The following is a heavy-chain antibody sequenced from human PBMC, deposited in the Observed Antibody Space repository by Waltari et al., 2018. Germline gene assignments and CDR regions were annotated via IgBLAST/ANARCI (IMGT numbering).Heavy chain of an antibody. D-gene: IGHD2-15*01. Sequence: QVQLQESGSGLVKPSETLSLTCTVSGGSISSYYWSWIRQPPGKGLEWIGYIYYSGSNNSNPSLKSRVTISVDTSKNQCSLKLSSVTAADTAVYYCARFARVGYCSGGSCYGAFDIWGQGTMVTVSS. CDR3: ARFARVGYCSGGSCYGAFDI. CDR1: GGSISSYY. CDR2: IYYSGSN. V-gene: IGHV4-59*01. J-gene: IGHJ3*02.